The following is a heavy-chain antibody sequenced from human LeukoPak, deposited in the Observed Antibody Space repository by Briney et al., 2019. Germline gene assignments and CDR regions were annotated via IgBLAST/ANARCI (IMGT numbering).Heavy chain of an antibody. CDR3: ARGRYCSADICSGGDAFDI. D-gene: IGHD2-15*01. CDR2: IYTRGST. CDR1: GGSFNNYY. V-gene: IGHV4-4*07. J-gene: IGHJ3*02. Sequence: PSETLSLTCTVSGGSFNNYYWSWIRQPAGKGLGWIGRIYTRGSTNYNPSLKSRVTMSVDTSKNQFSLKLSSVTAADTAVYYCARGRYCSADICSGGDAFDIWGQGTMVSVSS.